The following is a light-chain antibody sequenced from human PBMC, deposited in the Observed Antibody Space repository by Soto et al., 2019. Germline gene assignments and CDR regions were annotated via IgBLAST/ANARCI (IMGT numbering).Light chain of an antibody. Sequence: QSVLTQPRSVSGSPGKSVTMSCTGTSSDVGGYNYVSWYQQHPGKAPKLMMYDVSKRPSGVPDRFSGSKSGNTASLTISGLQAEDEADYYCCSYAGSYTFVFGTGTKLTVL. CDR1: SSDVGGYNY. CDR2: DVS. CDR3: CSYAGSYTFV. V-gene: IGLV2-11*01. J-gene: IGLJ1*01.